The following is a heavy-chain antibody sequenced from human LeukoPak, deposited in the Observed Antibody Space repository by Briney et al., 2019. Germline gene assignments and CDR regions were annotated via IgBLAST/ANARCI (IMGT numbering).Heavy chain of an antibody. CDR2: IYDTGST. J-gene: IGHJ5*02. D-gene: IGHD3-9*01. V-gene: IGHV4-39*01. CDR1: GDSIRSVHYY. Sequence: PSETLSLTCSVSGDSIRSVHYYWGWIRQPPGRGPEWIGSIYDTGSTYYNPSLKSRVTIFVDTSKNQFSLRLTSVTAADTAMYYCARQNHDIGTNWFDPWGQGTLVTVSS. CDR3: ARQNHDIGTNWFDP.